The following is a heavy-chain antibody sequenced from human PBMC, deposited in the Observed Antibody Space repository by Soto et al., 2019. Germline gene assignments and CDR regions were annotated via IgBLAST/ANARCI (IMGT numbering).Heavy chain of an antibody. J-gene: IGHJ6*02. D-gene: IGHD3-3*01. CDR1: GGTVSSGTYY. Sequence: SVTKPLTSPVPGGTVSSGTYYWRWIRKPPGKGLEWIGYIHYSVSTTYNPSLKSRLTISVDTSKNQFSLKLTSVTAADTAVYYCARDYRVSEIFGVVINYAMDVGGQGTPVT. CDR2: IHYSVST. CDR3: ARDYRVSEIFGVVINYAMDV. V-gene: IGHV4-61*01.